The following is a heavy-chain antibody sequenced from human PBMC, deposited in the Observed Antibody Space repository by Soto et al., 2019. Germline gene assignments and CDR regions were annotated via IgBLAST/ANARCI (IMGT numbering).Heavy chain of an antibody. CDR1: GYNFSAYW. CDR3: SRMPQAAIVHVAY. V-gene: IGHV5-10-1*03. CDR2: IDPSDSYT. Sequence: EVQLVQSGAEVKKPGESLRISCQGSGYNFSAYWIHWVRQVPGKGLESMGRIDPSDSYTYYSPSFQGHVTFSADKSIRTADLQWSSLNASDTAIYYCSRMPQAAIVHVAYWGQGTRLTVSS. J-gene: IGHJ4*02. D-gene: IGHD1-26*01.